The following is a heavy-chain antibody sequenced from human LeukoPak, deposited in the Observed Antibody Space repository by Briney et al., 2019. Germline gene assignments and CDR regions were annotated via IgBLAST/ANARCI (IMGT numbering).Heavy chain of an antibody. CDR1: GDSISSGAYS. CDR2: IFHTGST. CDR3: ARDRVGFDY. V-gene: IGHV4-30-2*01. J-gene: IGHJ4*02. D-gene: IGHD1-26*01. Sequence: SETLSLTCVVSGDSISSGAYSWSWIRQPPGKGLEWIGYIFHTGSTFYNPSLKSRLTISVDNSKNQFSLKLSSVTAADTAVYYCARDRVGFDYWGQGTLVTVSS.